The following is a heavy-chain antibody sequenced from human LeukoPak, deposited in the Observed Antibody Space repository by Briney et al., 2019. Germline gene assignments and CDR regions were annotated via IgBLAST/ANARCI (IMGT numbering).Heavy chain of an antibody. V-gene: IGHV1-69*05. CDR3: ASGRGFGYYYDSSGFDY. J-gene: IGHJ4*02. D-gene: IGHD3-22*01. CDR2: IIPIFGTA. Sequence: SVKVSCKASGGTFSSYAISWVRQAPGQGLEWMGRIIPIFGTANYAQKFQGRVTITTDESTSTAYMELSSLRSEDTAVYYCASGRGFGYYYDSSGFDYWGQGTLVTVPS. CDR1: GGTFSSYA.